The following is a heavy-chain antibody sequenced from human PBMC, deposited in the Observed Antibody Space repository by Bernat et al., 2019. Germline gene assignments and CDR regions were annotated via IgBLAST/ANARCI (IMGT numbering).Heavy chain of an antibody. CDR1: GFTVSSKY. V-gene: IGHV3-66*04. Sequence: EVQLVESGGGLVQPGGSLRLSCVASGFTVSSKYMSWVRQAPGKGLEWVSIIHSGGSTYYSDSVKGRFTISRDNSKNTLYLQMISLRAEDTAVYYCARHLSLVEDYWGQGTLVTVSS. J-gene: IGHJ4*02. CDR3: ARHLSLVEDY. CDR2: IHSGGST. D-gene: IGHD3-16*02.